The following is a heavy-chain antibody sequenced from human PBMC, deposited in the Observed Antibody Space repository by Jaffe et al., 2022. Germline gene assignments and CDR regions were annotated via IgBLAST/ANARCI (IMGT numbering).Heavy chain of an antibody. CDR1: GYSISSGYY. Sequence: QVQLQESGPGLVKPSETLSLTCAVSGYSISSGYYWGWIRQPPGKGLEWIGSIYHSGSTYYNPSLKSRVTISVDTSKNQFSLKLSSVTAADTAVYYCARKDCSGGSCYLDYWGQGTLVTVSS. J-gene: IGHJ4*02. CDR3: ARKDCSGGSCYLDY. CDR2: IYHSGST. D-gene: IGHD2-15*01. V-gene: IGHV4-38-2*01.